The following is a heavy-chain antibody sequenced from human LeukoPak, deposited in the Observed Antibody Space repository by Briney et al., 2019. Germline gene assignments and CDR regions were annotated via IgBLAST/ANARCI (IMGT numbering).Heavy chain of an antibody. V-gene: IGHV3-23*01. J-gene: IGHJ4*02. CDR3: AHLRIFGVPSIPEEDY. Sequence: GGSLILSCAASGFTFSSYAMSWVRQAPGKGLEWVSAISGSGGSTYYADSVKGRFTISRDNSKNTLYLQMNSLRAEDTAVYYCAHLRIFGVPSIPEEDYWGQGTLVTVSS. CDR2: ISGSGGST. D-gene: IGHD3-3*01. CDR1: GFTFSSYA.